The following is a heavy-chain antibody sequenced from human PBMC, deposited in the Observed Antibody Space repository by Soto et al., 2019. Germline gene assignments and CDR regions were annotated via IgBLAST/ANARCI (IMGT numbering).Heavy chain of an antibody. CDR3: AKGRLAVDC. CDR2: ISWNSGRI. J-gene: IGHJ1*01. Sequence: EVQLVESGGGLVQPGRSLRLSCVASGFTFDDYAMHWVRQAPGTGLEWVSGISWNSGRIGYADSVKGPFTNSRDNAKKSLYLHIKALRSGDTAVYYGAKGRLAVDCWG. CDR1: GFTFDDYA. D-gene: IGHD6-19*01. V-gene: IGHV3-9*01.